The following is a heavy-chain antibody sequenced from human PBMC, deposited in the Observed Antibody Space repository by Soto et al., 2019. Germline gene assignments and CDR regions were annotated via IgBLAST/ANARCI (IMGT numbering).Heavy chain of an antibody. J-gene: IGHJ5*02. V-gene: IGHV3-53*01. CDR2: IYSGGST. CDR1: GFTVSSNY. Sequence: PGGSLRLSCAASGFTVSSNYMSWVRQAPGKGLEWVSVIYSGGSTYYADSVKGRFTISRDNSKNTLYLQMNSLRAEDTAVYYCAREKRVCSGGSCSRGWFDPWGQGTVVTVYS. CDR3: AREKRVCSGGSCSRGWFDP. D-gene: IGHD2-15*01.